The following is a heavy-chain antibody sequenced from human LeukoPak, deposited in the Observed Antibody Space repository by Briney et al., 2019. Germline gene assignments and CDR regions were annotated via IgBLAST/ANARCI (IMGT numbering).Heavy chain of an antibody. CDR3: GRRDSSGYYFPLDY. J-gene: IGHJ4*02. V-gene: IGHV1-18*01. CDR1: GYTFTSYG. Sequence: ASVKVSCKASGYTFTSYGISWVRQAPGQGLEWMGWISAYNGNTNYAQKLQGRVTMTTDTSTSTAYMELRSLRSDDTAVYYCGRRDSSGYYFPLDYWGQGTLVTVSS. CDR2: ISAYNGNT. D-gene: IGHD3-22*01.